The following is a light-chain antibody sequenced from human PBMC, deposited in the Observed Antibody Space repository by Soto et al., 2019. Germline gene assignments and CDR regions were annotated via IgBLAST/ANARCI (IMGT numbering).Light chain of an antibody. CDR2: ANS. V-gene: IGLV1-40*01. J-gene: IGLJ1*01. CDR1: SSNIGVPYD. CDR3: QSYDNSTSTYV. Sequence: QSVLTQPPSVSGAPGQRVTISCSGSSSNIGVPYDVHWYQQLPGRAPKLLIYANSIRPAGIPDRFSGSKSGTSASLAITGLQAEDEADYYCQSYDNSTSTYVFGTGTKVTVL.